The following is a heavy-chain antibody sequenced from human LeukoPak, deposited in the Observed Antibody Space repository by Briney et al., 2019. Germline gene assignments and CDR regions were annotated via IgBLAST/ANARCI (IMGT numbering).Heavy chain of an antibody. CDR1: GNTFINYY. V-gene: IGHV1-2*02. CDR2: INPDSGGT. Sequence: GASVKVSCKAPGNTFINYYIHWVRQAPGQGLEWMGWINPDSGGTNYAQKFQGRVTMTRDMSISTAYMELSRLRSDDTAVYYCARGYPLSTTAAGTYFQHWGQGTLVTVSS. D-gene: IGHD6-13*01. CDR3: ARGYPLSTTAAGTYFQH. J-gene: IGHJ1*01.